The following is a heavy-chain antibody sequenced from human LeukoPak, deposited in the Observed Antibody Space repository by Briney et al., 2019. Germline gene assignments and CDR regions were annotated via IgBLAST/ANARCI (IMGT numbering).Heavy chain of an antibody. CDR2: ISYDGSNK. D-gene: IGHD6-13*01. V-gene: IGHV3-30*18. Sequence: GGSLRLSCAASGFTFSSYAMHWVRQAPGQGLEWLAVISYDGSNKYYADSVKGRFTISRDNSKNTLYLQMNSLRAEDTAVYYCAKWTDPHQLVLFDYWGQGTLVTVSS. CDR1: GFTFSSYA. CDR3: AKWTDPHQLVLFDY. J-gene: IGHJ4*02.